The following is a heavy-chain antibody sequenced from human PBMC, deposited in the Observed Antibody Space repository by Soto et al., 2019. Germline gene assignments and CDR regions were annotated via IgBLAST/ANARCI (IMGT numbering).Heavy chain of an antibody. CDR3: ARETYYDFWSGPYYGMDV. CDR1: GFTFSSYA. V-gene: IGHV3-30-3*01. D-gene: IGHD3-3*01. Sequence: QVQLVESGGGVVQPGRSLRLSYAASGFTFSSYAMHWVRQAPGKGLEWVAVISYDGSNKYYADSVKGRFTISRDNSKNTLYLQMNSLRAEDTAVYYCARETYYDFWSGPYYGMDVWGQGTTVTVSS. J-gene: IGHJ6*02. CDR2: ISYDGSNK.